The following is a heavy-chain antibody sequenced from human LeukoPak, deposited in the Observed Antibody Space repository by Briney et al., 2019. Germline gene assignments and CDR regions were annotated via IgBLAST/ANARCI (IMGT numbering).Heavy chain of an antibody. CDR1: RFTFSSYW. J-gene: IGHJ4*02. D-gene: IGHD5-18*01. CDR3: ARHLSGVTGYTYGRGIDY. CDR2: IKQDGNEK. Sequence: GGSLRLSCAASRFTFSSYWMSWVRQAPGKGLEWVANIKQDGNEKYYVDSVKGRFTISRDNAKKSLYLQMNSLRAEDTAVYYCARHLSGVTGYTYGRGIDYWGQGTLVTVSS. V-gene: IGHV3-7*01.